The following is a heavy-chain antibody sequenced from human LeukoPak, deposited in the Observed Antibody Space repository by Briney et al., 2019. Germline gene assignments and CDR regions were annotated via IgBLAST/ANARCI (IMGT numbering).Heavy chain of an antibody. J-gene: IGHJ5*02. CDR3: ARVPGTSNWFDP. D-gene: IGHD1-7*01. CDR2: INLGGSS. Sequence: PSETLSLTCAVHGGPLSGYYWSWIRQPPGKGLEWIGEINLGGSSNYNPSLTNRVTMSVDTSKNQFSLKVKSVTAADTAVYYCARVPGTSNWFDPWGQGTLVTVSS. V-gene: IGHV4-34*01. CDR1: GGPLSGYY.